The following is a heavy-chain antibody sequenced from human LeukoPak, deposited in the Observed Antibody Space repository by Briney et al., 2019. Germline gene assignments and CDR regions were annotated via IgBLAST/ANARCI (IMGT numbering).Heavy chain of an antibody. CDR3: ARDLKYYGSGSYYNSDY. D-gene: IGHD3-10*01. Sequence: ASVKVSCKASGYTFTGYYIHWVRQAPGQGLEWMGWINPHSGGTSYAQNFQGRVTMTRDTSISTAYMDLSRLRSDDTAFYYCARDLKYYGSGSYYNSDYWGQGTLVTVSS. CDR1: GYTFTGYY. V-gene: IGHV1-2*02. J-gene: IGHJ4*02. CDR2: INPHSGGT.